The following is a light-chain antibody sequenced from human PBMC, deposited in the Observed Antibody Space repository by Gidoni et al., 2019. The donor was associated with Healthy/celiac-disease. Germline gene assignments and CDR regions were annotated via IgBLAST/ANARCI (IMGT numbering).Light chain of an antibody. V-gene: IGKV1-8*01. J-gene: IGKJ4*01. CDR2: AAS. CDR3: QQYYSYPPGLT. Sequence: AIRMTQSPSSLSASTGDRVTITCRASQGISSYLAWYQQKPGKAPKLLIYAASTLQSGVPSRVSGSGSGTDFTLTISCLQSEDFETYYCQQYYSYPPGLTFGGGTKVEIK. CDR1: QGISSY.